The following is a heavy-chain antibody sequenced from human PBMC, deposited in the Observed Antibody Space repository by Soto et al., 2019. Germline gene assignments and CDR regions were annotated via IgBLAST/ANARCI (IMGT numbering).Heavy chain of an antibody. Sequence: QVQLEQSGAEVKKPWSSVKVSCQTSGGTFNTYPISWMRQAPGQGLEWLGGILPVFRIVNYAQQFHDRPNLTADESTTSDYMEWSRLTSEDTALYFCSRPQLRGRHYECRSARTAFLYHYGLGVWGQGTTVIVSS. CDR2: ILPVFRIV. J-gene: IGHJ6*02. CDR1: GGTFNTYP. D-gene: IGHD3-3*01. V-gene: IGHV1-69*01. CDR3: SRPQLRGRHYECRSARTAFLYHYGLGV.